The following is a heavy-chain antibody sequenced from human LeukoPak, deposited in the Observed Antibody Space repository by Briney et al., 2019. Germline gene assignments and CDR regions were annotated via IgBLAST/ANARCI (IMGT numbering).Heavy chain of an antibody. CDR2: ISSSGSTI. CDR1: GFIFSNYE. Sequence: GGSLRLSCAASGFIFSNYEMNWVRQAPGKGLEWVSYISSSGSTIYYADSVKGRFTISRDNAKNSLYLQMNSLRAEDTAVYYCASSNYSSGWYSGYYYGMDVWGQGTTVTVSS. V-gene: IGHV3-48*03. J-gene: IGHJ6*02. D-gene: IGHD6-19*01. CDR3: ASSNYSSGWYSGYYYGMDV.